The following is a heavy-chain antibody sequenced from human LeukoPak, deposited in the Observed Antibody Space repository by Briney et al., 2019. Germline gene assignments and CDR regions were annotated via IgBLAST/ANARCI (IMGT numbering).Heavy chain of an antibody. Sequence: GGSLTLSCAASGFTVSSNYMSWVRQAPGKGLEWVSVIYSGGSTYYADSVKGRFTISRNNSKNTLYLQMNSLRAEDTAVYYCARATTMIVNFDYWGQGTLVTVSS. V-gene: IGHV3-53*01. CDR3: ARATTMIVNFDY. CDR2: IYSGGST. D-gene: IGHD3-22*01. J-gene: IGHJ4*02. CDR1: GFTVSSNY.